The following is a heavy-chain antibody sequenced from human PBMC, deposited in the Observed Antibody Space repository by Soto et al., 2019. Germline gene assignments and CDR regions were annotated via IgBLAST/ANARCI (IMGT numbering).Heavy chain of an antibody. V-gene: IGHV1-18*01. CDR2: ISIYDGNT. Sequence: GASVKVCWKASGYTFMNCGIYWVRHAPGQGLEWMGWISIYDGNTKYAQNFQGRVTMTTDTSASTVYMELRGLRSDDTAVFYCARGEGTTVTDNLDYWGQGTLVTVSS. J-gene: IGHJ4*02. CDR1: GYTFMNCG. CDR3: ARGEGTTVTDNLDY. D-gene: IGHD4-4*01.